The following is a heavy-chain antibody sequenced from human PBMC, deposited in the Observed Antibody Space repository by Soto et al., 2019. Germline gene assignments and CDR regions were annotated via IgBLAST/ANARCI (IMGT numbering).Heavy chain of an antibody. V-gene: IGHV4-4*02. CDR1: GGSISSSNC. CDR3: ARGRRMVVVVAAQETRWFDP. D-gene: IGHD2-15*01. Sequence: QVQLQKSGPGLVKPSGTLSLTCAVSGGSISSSNCWGWVRQPPGKGLEWIGGSHHSDSTNPNPSLKSRVTISVDKSKNQFSLKLSSVTAADTAVYYCARGRRMVVVVAAQETRWFDPWGQGTLVTVSS. J-gene: IGHJ5*02. CDR2: SHHSDST.